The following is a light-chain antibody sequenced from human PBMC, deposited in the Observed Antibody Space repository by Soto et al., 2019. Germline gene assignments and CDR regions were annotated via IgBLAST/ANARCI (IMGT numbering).Light chain of an antibody. V-gene: IGKV1-39*01. CDR2: AAS. J-gene: IGKJ1*01. CDR1: QNIGNY. Sequence: VGDRVTIACRTSQNIGNYLNCYQQKTGKAPKLLTYAASTLQSGVPSRFSGSGSGTDFTLTISSLHPEDYATYSCQQSYSNPRTFGPGTKVDI. CDR3: QQSYSNPRT.